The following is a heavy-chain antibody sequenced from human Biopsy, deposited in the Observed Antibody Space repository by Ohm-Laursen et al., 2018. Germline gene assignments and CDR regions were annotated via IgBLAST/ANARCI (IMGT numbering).Heavy chain of an antibody. J-gene: IGHJ6*02. CDR3: VRGVDYYDPYHYYALDV. Sequence: SETLSLTCAVYGESFNGYYWSWIRQTPGKGLEWIGEINHSGRTIYNPSLKSRVTISVDTSKNQFSLKVRSVTAADTAVYYCVRGVDYYDPYHYYALDVWGQGTTVTVSS. D-gene: IGHD3-22*01. CDR1: GESFNGYY. CDR2: INHSGRT. V-gene: IGHV4-34*01.